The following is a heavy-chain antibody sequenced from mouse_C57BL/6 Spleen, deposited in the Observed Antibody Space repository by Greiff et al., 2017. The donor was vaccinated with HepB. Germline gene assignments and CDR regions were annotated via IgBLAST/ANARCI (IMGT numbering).Heavy chain of an antibody. V-gene: IGHV1-15*01. CDR1: GYTFTDYE. Sequence: VQLQQSGAELVRPGASVTLSCKASGYTFTDYEMHWVKQTPVHGLEWIGAIDPETGGTAYNQKFKGKAILTADKSSSTAYMELRSLTSEDSAVYYCTRSPSYYYGSSPWFAYWGQGTLVTVSA. J-gene: IGHJ3*01. CDR2: IDPETGGT. D-gene: IGHD1-1*01. CDR3: TRSPSYYYGSSPWFAY.